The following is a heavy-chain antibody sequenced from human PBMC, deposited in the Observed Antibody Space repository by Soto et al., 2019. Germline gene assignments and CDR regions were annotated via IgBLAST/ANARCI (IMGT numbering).Heavy chain of an antibody. V-gene: IGHV3-23*01. Sequence: EVQLLESGGGLVQPGGSLRLSCAASGFTFNTFEMSWVRQAPGRGLEWVSFISTDSSRAYYADAVKGRFTISRDNSKHTLYLQMNSLTAEDMAVYACVKGGCLDLWGQGTLVTVSS. D-gene: IGHD3-16*01. CDR1: GFTFNTFE. CDR2: ISTDSSRA. CDR3: VKGGCLDL. J-gene: IGHJ4*02.